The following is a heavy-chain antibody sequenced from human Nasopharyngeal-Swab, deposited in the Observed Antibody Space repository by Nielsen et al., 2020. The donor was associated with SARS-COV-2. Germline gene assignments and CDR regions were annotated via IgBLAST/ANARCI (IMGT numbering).Heavy chain of an antibody. CDR3: ARVALWFGELLSQGGWFDP. CDR2: IIPIFGTA. CDR1: GGTFSSYA. J-gene: IGHJ5*02. D-gene: IGHD3-10*01. V-gene: IGHV1-69*13. Sequence: SVKVSCKASGGTFSSYANSWVRQAPGQGIEWMGGIIPIFGTAHYAQKFQGRVTITADESTSTAYMELSSLKSEDTAVYYCARVALWFGELLSQGGWFDPWGQGTLVTVSS.